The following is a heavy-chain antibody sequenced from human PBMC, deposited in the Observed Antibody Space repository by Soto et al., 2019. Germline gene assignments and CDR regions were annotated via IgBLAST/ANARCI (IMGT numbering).Heavy chain of an antibody. Sequence: QVHLVESGGGVVQPGTSLRLSCVGSGFTFRSYVIHWVRQAPGKGMEWVALTSYDGSNNFYGDSVKGRFTISRDNSRNTVELQMDSLRLEDTALYYCARWGTTGGLDVWGQRTVVSVSS. CDR2: TSYDGSNN. J-gene: IGHJ4*02. CDR1: GFTFRSYV. CDR3: ARWGTTGGLDV. D-gene: IGHD3-16*01. V-gene: IGHV3-33*05.